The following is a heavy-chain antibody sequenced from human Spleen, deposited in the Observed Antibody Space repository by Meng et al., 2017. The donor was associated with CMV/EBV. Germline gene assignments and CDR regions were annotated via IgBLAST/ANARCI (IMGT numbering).Heavy chain of an antibody. CDR3: AKGIYSINGMFEDDY. Sequence: ASVKVSCKASGYTFSKYYMHWVRQAPGQGLEWMGMINPTTARTTYEQKLQGRLSMTRDTSTSTVYRELSSLRSEDTAVYYCAKGIYSINGMFEDDYWGQGTLVTVSS. J-gene: IGHJ4*02. D-gene: IGHD2-8*01. CDR2: INPTTART. CDR1: GYTFSKYY. V-gene: IGHV1-46*04.